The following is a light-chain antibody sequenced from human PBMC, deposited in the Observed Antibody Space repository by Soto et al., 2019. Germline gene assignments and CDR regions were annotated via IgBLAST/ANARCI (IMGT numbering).Light chain of an antibody. CDR2: LGS. CDR3: QQSYSSPRT. CDR1: QSISSY. J-gene: IGKJ1*01. V-gene: IGKV1-39*01. Sequence: DLQMTQSPSSLSASVGDRVTITCRASQSISSYLNWYQQKPGKAPKLLIYLGSSLQSGVPSRFSGSGSGTDFTLTISSLQPEDFATYYCQQSYSSPRTFGQGTKVEIK.